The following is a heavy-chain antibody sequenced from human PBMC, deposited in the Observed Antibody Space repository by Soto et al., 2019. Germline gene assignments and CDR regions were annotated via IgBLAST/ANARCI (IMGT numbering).Heavy chain of an antibody. CDR1: GFTFSSNG. V-gene: IGHV3-30*18. Sequence: GGSLRLSCAASGFTFSSNGMHWVRQAPGKGLEWVTVISYDGSNKYYADSVKGRFTISRDNSKNTLYLQMNSLRVEDTAVYYCAKSVLNYGLSGMDVWGQGTTVTVSS. CDR2: ISYDGSNK. D-gene: IGHD4-17*01. J-gene: IGHJ6*02. CDR3: AKSVLNYGLSGMDV.